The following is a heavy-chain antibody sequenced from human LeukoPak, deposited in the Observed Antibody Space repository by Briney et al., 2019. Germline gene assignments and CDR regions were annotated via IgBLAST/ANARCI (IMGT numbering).Heavy chain of an antibody. Sequence: SETLSLTCTVSGGSISSNSYYWGWIRLPPGKGLEWIGEINHSGSTNYNPSLKSRVTISVDTSKNQFSLKLSSVTAADTAVYYCARRADSSSHHYFDYWGQGTLVTVSS. CDR3: ARRADSSSHHYFDY. D-gene: IGHD6-6*01. CDR1: GGSISSNSYY. CDR2: INHSGST. V-gene: IGHV4-39*07. J-gene: IGHJ4*02.